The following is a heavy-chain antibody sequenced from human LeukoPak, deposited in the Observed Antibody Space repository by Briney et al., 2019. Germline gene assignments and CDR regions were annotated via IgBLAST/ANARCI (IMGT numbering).Heavy chain of an antibody. V-gene: IGHV3-53*01. CDR1: GFTFSSYS. CDR3: ARGHTAVTRHFDF. Sequence: GGSLRLSCAASGFTFSSYSMNWVRQAPGKGLEWVSVIYSGGSTYYADSVKGRFTVSRDNSKNTVYLQMNSLRVEDTAVYYCARGHTAVTRHFDFWGQGTLVTVSS. J-gene: IGHJ4*02. CDR2: IYSGGST. D-gene: IGHD4-17*01.